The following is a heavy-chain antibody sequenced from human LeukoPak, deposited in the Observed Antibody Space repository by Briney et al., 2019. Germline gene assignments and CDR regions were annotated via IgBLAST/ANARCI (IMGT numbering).Heavy chain of an antibody. J-gene: IGHJ4*02. Sequence: ASVKVSCKASGYTFTRYYMHWVRQAPGKGLEWMGGFDPEDGETIYAQKFQGRVTMTEDTSTDTAYMELSSLRSEDTAVYYCATDGYSGYVVFDYWGQGTLVTVSS. CDR2: FDPEDGET. D-gene: IGHD5-12*01. V-gene: IGHV1-24*01. CDR3: ATDGYSGYVVFDY. CDR1: GYTFTRYY.